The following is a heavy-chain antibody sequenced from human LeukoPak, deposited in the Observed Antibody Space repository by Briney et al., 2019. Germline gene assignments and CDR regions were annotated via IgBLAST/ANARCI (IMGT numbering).Heavy chain of an antibody. CDR1: GYTFTSYD. D-gene: IGHD2-2*01. Sequence: ASVKVSCTASGYTFTSYDINWVRQATGQGLEWMGWMNPNSGNTGYAQKFQGRVTMTRNTSISTAYMELSSLRSEDTAVYYCARGRTADGDNYYYYYYMDVWGKGTTVTVSS. J-gene: IGHJ6*03. CDR2: MNPNSGNT. V-gene: IGHV1-8*01. CDR3: ARGRTADGDNYYYYYYMDV.